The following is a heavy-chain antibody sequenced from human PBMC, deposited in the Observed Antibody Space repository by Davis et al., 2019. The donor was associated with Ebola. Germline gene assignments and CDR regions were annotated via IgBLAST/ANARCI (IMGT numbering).Heavy chain of an antibody. CDR1: GYTFTSYY. Sequence: ASVKVSCKASGYTFTSYYMHWVRQAPGQGLEWMGWINPNSGGTNYAQKFQGWVTMTRDTSISTAYMELSRLRSDDTAVYYCARGGYCTNGVCYSSWFDPWGQGTLVTVSS. CDR3: ARGGYCTNGVCYSSWFDP. V-gene: IGHV1-2*04. D-gene: IGHD2-8*01. J-gene: IGHJ5*02. CDR2: INPNSGGT.